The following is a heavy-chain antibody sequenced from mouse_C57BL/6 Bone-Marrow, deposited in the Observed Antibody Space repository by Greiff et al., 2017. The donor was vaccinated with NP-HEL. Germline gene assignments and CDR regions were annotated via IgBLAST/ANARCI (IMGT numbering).Heavy chain of an antibody. CDR3: ARKTTVVAKGAMDY. J-gene: IGHJ4*01. CDR2: IYPRSGNT. D-gene: IGHD1-1*01. CDR1: GYTFTSYG. Sequence: QVQLQQSEAELARPGASVKLSCKASGYTFTSYGISWVKQRTGQGLEWIGEIYPRSGNTYYNEKFKGKATLTADKSSSTAYMELRSLTSEDSAVYFCARKTTVVAKGAMDYWGQGTSVTVSS. V-gene: IGHV1-81*01.